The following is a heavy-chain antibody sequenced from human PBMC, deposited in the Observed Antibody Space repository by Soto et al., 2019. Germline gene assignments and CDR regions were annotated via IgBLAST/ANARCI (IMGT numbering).Heavy chain of an antibody. V-gene: IGHV1-46*01. D-gene: IGHD2-15*01. CDR3: ARAYCSGGSCWAWSNWFDP. CDR1: GYTFTSYY. CDR2: INPSGGST. Sequence: ASVKVSCKASGYTFTSYYMHWVRQAPGQGLEWMGIINPSGGSTSYAQKFQGRVTMTRDTSKNQFSPQLNSVTPEDTAVYYCARAYCSGGSCWAWSNWFDPWGQGTLVTVSS. J-gene: IGHJ5*02.